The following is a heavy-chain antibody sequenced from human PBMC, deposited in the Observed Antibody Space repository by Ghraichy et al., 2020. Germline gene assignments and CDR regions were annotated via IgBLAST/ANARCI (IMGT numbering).Heavy chain of an antibody. D-gene: IGHD6-13*01. Sequence: GGSLRLSCAASGFTFSSYSMNWVRQAPGKGLEWVSYISSSSSTIYYADSVKGRFTISRDNAKNSLYLQMNSLRDEDTAVYYCARDPTVVAAAGFFDYWGQGTLVTVSS. CDR3: ARDPTVVAAAGFFDY. CDR2: ISSSSSTI. J-gene: IGHJ4*02. V-gene: IGHV3-48*02. CDR1: GFTFSSYS.